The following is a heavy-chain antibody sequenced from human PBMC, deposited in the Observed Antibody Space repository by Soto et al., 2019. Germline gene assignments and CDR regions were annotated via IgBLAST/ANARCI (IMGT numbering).Heavy chain of an antibody. Sequence: ASVKVSCKASGYTFTSYGISWVRQAPGQGLEWMGWISAYNGNTNYAQKLQGRVTMTTDTSTSTAYMELRSLRSDDTAVYYCPTHRPCSPTTSHTPIDYWGQGPLVTVSS. D-gene: IGHD2-15*01. CDR2: ISAYNGNT. J-gene: IGHJ4*02. V-gene: IGHV1-18*01. CDR3: PTHRPCSPTTSHTPIDY. CDR1: GYTFTSYG.